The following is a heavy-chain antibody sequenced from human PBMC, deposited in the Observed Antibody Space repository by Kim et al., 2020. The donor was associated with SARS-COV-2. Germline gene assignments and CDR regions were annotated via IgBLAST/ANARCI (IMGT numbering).Heavy chain of an antibody. D-gene: IGHD3-9*01. CDR1: GGTFSSYA. J-gene: IGHJ6*02. Sequence: SVKVSCKASGGTFSSYAISWVRQAPGQGLEWMGGIIPIFGTANYAQKFQGRVTITADESTSTAYMELSSLRSEDTAVYYCARDGVLRYFDLSKEYYYYYGMDVWGQGTTVTVSS. CDR3: ARDGVLRYFDLSKEYYYYYGMDV. V-gene: IGHV1-69*13. CDR2: IIPIFGTA.